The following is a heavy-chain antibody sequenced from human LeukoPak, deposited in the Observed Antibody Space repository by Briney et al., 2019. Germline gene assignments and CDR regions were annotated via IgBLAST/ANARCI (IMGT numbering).Heavy chain of an antibody. CDR2: ISRSGDSI. V-gene: IGHV3-64D*06. D-gene: IGHD1-14*01. CDR3: VKGTYTAAH. CDR1: GFTFSSYA. Sequence: GGSLRLSCSASGFTFSSYAMHWVRQAPGKGLEYVSAISRSGDSIYYADSVKGRISISRDNSKDTLYLQMSSLRAEDTAVYYCVKGTYTAAHWGQGTLVTVSS. J-gene: IGHJ4*02.